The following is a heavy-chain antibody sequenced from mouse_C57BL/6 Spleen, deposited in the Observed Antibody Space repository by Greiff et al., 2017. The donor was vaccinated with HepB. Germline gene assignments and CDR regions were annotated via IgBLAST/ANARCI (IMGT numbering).Heavy chain of an antibody. D-gene: IGHD2-9*01. J-gene: IGHJ3*01. CDR3: APTMVRAWFAY. V-gene: IGHV5-17*01. Sequence: EVQRVESGGGLVKPGGSLKLSCAASGFTFSDYGMHWVRQAPEKGLEWVAYISSGSSTIYYADTVKGRFTISRDNAKNTLFLQMTSLRSEDTAMYYCAPTMVRAWFAYWGQGTLVTVSA. CDR1: GFTFSDYG. CDR2: ISSGSSTI.